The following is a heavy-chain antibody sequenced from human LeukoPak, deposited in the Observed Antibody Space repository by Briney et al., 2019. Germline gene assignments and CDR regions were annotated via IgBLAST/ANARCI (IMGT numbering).Heavy chain of an antibody. CDR3: ARECYGSGSYFYYYGMDV. D-gene: IGHD3-10*01. J-gene: IGHJ6*02. V-gene: IGHV3-11*01. Sequence: GGSLRLSCAASGFTFSNYYMSWLRQAPGKGLEWVSYISSSGSTIYYADSVKGRFTISSDNAKNSLYLQMNSLRAEDTAVYYCARECYGSGSYFYYYGMDVWGQGTTVTVSS. CDR1: GFTFSNYY. CDR2: ISSSGSTI.